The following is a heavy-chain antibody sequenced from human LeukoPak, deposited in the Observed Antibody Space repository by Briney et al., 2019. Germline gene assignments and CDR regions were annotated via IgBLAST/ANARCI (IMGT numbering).Heavy chain of an antibody. CDR1: GYTFTSYY. CDR2: INPSGGST. Sequence: GASVKVSCKASGYTFTSYYMHWVRQAPGQGLEWMGIINPSGGSTSYAQKFQGRVTMTGDTSTSTVYMELSSLRSEDTAVYYCARVDLWFGELGWGQGTLVTVSS. V-gene: IGHV1-46*01. D-gene: IGHD3-10*01. J-gene: IGHJ4*02. CDR3: ARVDLWFGELG.